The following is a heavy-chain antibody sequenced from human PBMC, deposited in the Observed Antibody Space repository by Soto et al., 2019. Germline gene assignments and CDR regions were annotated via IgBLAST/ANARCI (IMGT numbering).Heavy chain of an antibody. V-gene: IGHV1-2*02. CDR1: RDTFTGYY. CDR3: ARARIADAFDI. J-gene: IGHJ3*02. Sequence: QVHLVQSGAEVKKPGASVKVSCKASRDTFTGYYMHWVRHAPGQGHEWMGWINPNSGGPNDAQKFQGRVTMTRDTSISTVYMELSRLRSDDTAVYYCARARIADAFDIWGQGTMVTVSS. CDR2: INPNSGGP.